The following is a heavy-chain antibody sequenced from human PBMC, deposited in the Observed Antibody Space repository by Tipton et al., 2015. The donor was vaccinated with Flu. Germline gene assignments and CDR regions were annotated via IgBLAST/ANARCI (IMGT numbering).Heavy chain of an antibody. CDR1: GDSISSDYY. CDR2: IFRTGTT. Sequence: TLSLTCTISGDSISSDYYWGWIRQPPGKGLEWIGNIFRTGTTYRNSSLKSRATISIDTSKNQFSLKVFSVTAADTAVYYCAKDRRYSRNWGQGILVTVSS. J-gene: IGHJ4*02. CDR3: AKDRRYSRN. D-gene: IGHD1-1*01. V-gene: IGHV4-38-2*02.